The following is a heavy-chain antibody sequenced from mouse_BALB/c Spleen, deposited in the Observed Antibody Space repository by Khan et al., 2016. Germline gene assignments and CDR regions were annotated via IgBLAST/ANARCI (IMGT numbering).Heavy chain of an antibody. Sequence: VQLQESGPGLVAPSQTLSITCTVSGFSLTHYGVHWVRQPPGKGLEWLGIIWAGGSTNYNSALMSRLSISKDNSKSQVSLKMNSLQTDDTAMYXCARDENYRYDGFAYWGQGTLVTVSA. CDR2: IWAGGST. D-gene: IGHD2-14*01. V-gene: IGHV2-9*02. CDR3: ARDENYRYDGFAY. J-gene: IGHJ3*01. CDR1: GFSLTHYG.